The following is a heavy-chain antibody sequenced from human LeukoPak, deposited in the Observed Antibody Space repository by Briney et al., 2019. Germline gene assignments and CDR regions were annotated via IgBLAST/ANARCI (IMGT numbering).Heavy chain of an antibody. CDR2: ISSSGSTI. J-gene: IGHJ4*02. V-gene: IGHV3-11*01. CDR1: GFTFSDYY. Sequence: GGSLRLSCAASGFTFSDYYMSWIRQAPGKGLEWVSYISSSGSTIYYADSVKGRFTISRDNAKNSLYLQMNSLRAEDTAVYYCARDRHWNYLPYFDYWGQGTLVTVSS. CDR3: ARDRHWNYLPYFDY. D-gene: IGHD1-7*01.